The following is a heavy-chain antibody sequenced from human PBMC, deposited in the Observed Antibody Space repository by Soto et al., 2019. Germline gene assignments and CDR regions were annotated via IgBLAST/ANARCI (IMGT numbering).Heavy chain of an antibody. CDR1: GGTFSSYA. D-gene: IGHD2-15*01. V-gene: IGHV1-69*01. Sequence: QVQLVQSGAEVKKPGSSVKVSCKASGGTFSSYAISWVRQAPGQGLEWMGGIIPIFGTANYAQKFQGRVTITADESTSTAYMELSRLRAEDTPVYYCACSVVAATPAYDWGQGALVTVSS. J-gene: IGHJ4*02. CDR2: IIPIFGTA. CDR3: ACSVVAATPAYD.